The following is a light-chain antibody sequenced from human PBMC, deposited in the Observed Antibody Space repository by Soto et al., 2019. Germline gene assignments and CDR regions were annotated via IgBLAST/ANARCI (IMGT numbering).Light chain of an antibody. CDR3: QQYDKCPLT. V-gene: IGKV3D-15*01. CDR1: QSVNSN. J-gene: IGKJ4*01. Sequence: DIVMTQSPATLSVSPGERATLSCRASQSVNSNLAWYQQKPGQAPRLLIYGASTRATGIPGRFSGSGSGTEFTLTISSLQSEDFAVYYCQQYDKCPLTFGGGTKVEIK. CDR2: GAS.